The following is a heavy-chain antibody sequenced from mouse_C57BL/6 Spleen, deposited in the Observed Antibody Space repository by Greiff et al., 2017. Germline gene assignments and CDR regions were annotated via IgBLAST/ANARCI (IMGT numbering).Heavy chain of an antibody. CDR1: GYTFTSYW. J-gene: IGHJ3*01. V-gene: IGHV1-50*01. D-gene: IGHD2-1*01. CDR2: IDPSDSYT. CDR3: ARGGYYGNPWFAY. Sequence: VQLQQPGAELVKPGASVKLSCKASGYTFTSYWMPWVKQRPGQGLEWIGEIDPSDSYTNYNQKFKGKAPLTVDTSSSTAYMQLSSLTSEDSAVYYCARGGYYGNPWFAYWGQGTLVTVSA.